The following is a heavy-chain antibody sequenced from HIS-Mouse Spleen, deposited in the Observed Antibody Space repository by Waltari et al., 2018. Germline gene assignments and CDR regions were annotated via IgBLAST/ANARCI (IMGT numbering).Heavy chain of an antibody. D-gene: IGHD3-10*01. CDR2: IYYSGST. CDR1: GGSISSSSYY. V-gene: IGHV4-39*07. CDR3: ARDRIRITMVRGVIGAFDI. Sequence: QLQLQESGPGLVKPSETLSLTCTVSGGSISSSSYYWGWIRQPPGKGLEWIGSIYYSGSTDENPSLKSLVTISVETSKNQFSLKLSSVTAADTAVYYCARDRIRITMVRGVIGAFDIWGQGTMVTVSS. J-gene: IGHJ3*02.